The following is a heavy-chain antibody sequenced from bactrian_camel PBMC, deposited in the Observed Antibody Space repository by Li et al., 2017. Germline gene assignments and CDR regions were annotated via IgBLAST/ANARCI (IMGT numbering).Heavy chain of an antibody. D-gene: IGHD2*01. Sequence: HVQLVESGGGSVQAGGSLRLSCAPSGETFGSNCMGWFRQAPGKAREGIATIFTGGGNTYYADSVKGRFTISRDNAKNTVYLQMSSLKSEDTAMYYCVKGTSRMTAPVTLTGMVHGRGTQVTVS. CDR1: GETFGSNC. J-gene: IGHJ4*01. CDR2: IFTGGGNT. V-gene: IGHV3S1*01.